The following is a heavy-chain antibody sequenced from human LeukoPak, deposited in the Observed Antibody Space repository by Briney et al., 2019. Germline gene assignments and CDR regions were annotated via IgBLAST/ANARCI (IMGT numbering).Heavy chain of an antibody. CDR2: FYPTGST. Sequence: ASETLSLTCTVSGGSIRSGSYYWSWIRQPAGKGLEWIGRFYPTGSTNYNPSLKSRATISVDTSKNLFSLKLTSVTAADTAVYYCARVSRGTIHWYYYYYMDVWGKGTTVTISS. CDR1: GGSIRSGSYY. J-gene: IGHJ6*03. D-gene: IGHD2-2*01. CDR3: ARVSRGTIHWYYYYYMDV. V-gene: IGHV4-61*02.